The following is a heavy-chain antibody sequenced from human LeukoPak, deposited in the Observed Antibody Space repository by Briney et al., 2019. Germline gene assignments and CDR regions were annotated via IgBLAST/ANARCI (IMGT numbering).Heavy chain of an antibody. J-gene: IGHJ4*02. Sequence: SETLSLTCTVSGGSISSYYWSWIRQPPGKGLEWIGYIYSSGSTSYNPSLKSRVTMSIDTSKNQCSLKVKSVTAADTAVYYCARESNGDYSDYWGQGTLVTVSS. V-gene: IGHV4-59*01. D-gene: IGHD4-17*01. CDR3: ARESNGDYSDY. CDR1: GGSISSYY. CDR2: IYSSGST.